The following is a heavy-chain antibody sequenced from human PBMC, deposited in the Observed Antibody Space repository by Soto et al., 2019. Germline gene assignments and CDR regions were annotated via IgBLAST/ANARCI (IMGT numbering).Heavy chain of an antibody. CDR1: GYSFTNSW. CDR2: IYPGDSHT. Sequence: PGESLKISCKGSGYSFTNSWIGWVRQMPEKGLEWMGIIYPGDSHTRYSPSFQGQVTISADKSISTVYLQWSSLRASDTAIYYCANLRSNGPPNYYYYGLDVWGQGTTVTVSS. V-gene: IGHV5-51*01. CDR3: ANLRSNGPPNYYYYGLDV. J-gene: IGHJ6*02. D-gene: IGHD6-19*01.